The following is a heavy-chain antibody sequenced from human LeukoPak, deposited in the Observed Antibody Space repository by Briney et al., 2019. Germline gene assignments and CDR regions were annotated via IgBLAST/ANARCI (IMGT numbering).Heavy chain of an antibody. CDR3: ARRGQWLVNWFDP. D-gene: IGHD6-19*01. CDR2: IYYSGST. V-gene: IGHV4-39*01. J-gene: IGHJ5*02. Sequence: SETLSLTCTVSGGSISSSSYYWGWIRQPPGTGLEWIGSIYYSGSTYYNPSLKSRVTISVDTSKNQFSLKLSSVTAADTAVYYCARRGQWLVNWFDPWGQGTLVTVSS. CDR1: GGSISSSSYY.